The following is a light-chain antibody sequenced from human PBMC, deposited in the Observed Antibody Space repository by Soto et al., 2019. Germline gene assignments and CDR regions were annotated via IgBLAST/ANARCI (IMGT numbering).Light chain of an antibody. V-gene: IGLV2-14*01. Sequence: QSVLTQPASVSGSPGQSITISCTGTSSDVGLYNYVSWYQQHPGKAPKLMIYDVSHRPSGVSNRFSGSKSGNRASLTISGLQAEDEADYYCSSYTSSSTLVVFGGGTKLTVL. CDR2: DVS. CDR3: SSYTSSSTLVV. CDR1: SSDVGLYNY. J-gene: IGLJ2*01.